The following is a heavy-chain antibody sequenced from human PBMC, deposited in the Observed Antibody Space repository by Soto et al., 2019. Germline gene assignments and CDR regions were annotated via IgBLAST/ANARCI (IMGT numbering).Heavy chain of an antibody. CDR2: IIPMLGIS. Sequence: QVQLVQSGAEVKKPGSAVKVSCKDSGGTFSNYSMFWVRQAPGQGLEWMGRIIPMLGISNYAQKFQGRVTIGADKSTGTAYMELSSLRSEDTALYYCTIGSWSGEVFDIWGQGTMVTVSS. J-gene: IGHJ3*02. CDR1: GGTFSNYS. V-gene: IGHV1-69*02. D-gene: IGHD2-21*01. CDR3: TIGSWSGEVFDI.